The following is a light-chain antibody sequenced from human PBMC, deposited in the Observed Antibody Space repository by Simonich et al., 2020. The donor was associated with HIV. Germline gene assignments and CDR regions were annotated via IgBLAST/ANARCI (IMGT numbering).Light chain of an antibody. Sequence: DIVMTQSPDSLAVSLGERATLNCKSSQSVLYSSNNKNYLAWYQQKPGQPPKLLIYWASTRESGVPDRLRGSGSGTDCTLTISSLRAEDVAVYFCQQYYSTPLTLGGGTKVEIK. V-gene: IGKV4-1*01. J-gene: IGKJ4*01. CDR1: QSVLYSSNNKNY. CDR3: QQYYSTPLT. CDR2: WAS.